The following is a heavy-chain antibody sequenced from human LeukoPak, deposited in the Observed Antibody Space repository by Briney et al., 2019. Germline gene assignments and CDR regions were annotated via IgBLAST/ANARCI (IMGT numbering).Heavy chain of an antibody. D-gene: IGHD5-18*01. CDR2: VSVSGSST. CDR1: GFTFSTYV. V-gene: IGHV3-23*01. Sequence: GGSLRLSCAASGFTFSTYVMSWVRQAPGKGLEWVSTVSVSGSSTYYADSVKGRFTISRDNAKNSLYLQMNSLRAEDTAVYYCARGYDYWGQGTLVTVSS. J-gene: IGHJ4*02. CDR3: ARGYDY.